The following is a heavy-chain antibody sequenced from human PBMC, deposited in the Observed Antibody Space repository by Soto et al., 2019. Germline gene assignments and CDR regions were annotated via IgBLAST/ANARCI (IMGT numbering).Heavy chain of an antibody. J-gene: IGHJ1*01. CDR3: AREGPPIRAHNTQEYFQQ. D-gene: IGHD1-26*01. V-gene: IGHV4-39*02. Sequence: SETLSLTCTVSGGSISSRSNYWGWIRLPPGKGLEWIGSVYYSGGTYYNPSLKSRVAISIDTSKNQFSLELSFVTAADTAVYYCAREGPPIRAHNTQEYFQQWGQGTLVTVSS. CDR1: GGSISSRSNY. CDR2: VYYSGGT.